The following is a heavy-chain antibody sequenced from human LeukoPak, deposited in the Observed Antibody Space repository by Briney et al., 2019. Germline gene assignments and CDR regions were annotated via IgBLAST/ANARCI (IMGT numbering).Heavy chain of an antibody. J-gene: IGHJ2*01. CDR1: GFTFDDYG. CDR3: AGPPLDYVWGKAHPKYYWYFDL. CDR2: VNWNGGST. D-gene: IGHD3-16*01. Sequence: GGSLRLSCAASGFTFDDYGVSWVRQAPGKGLEWVSGVNWNGGSTGYADSVKGRFTISRDNAKNSLYLQMNSLRAEDTALYYCAGPPLDYVWGKAHPKYYWYFDLWGRGTLVTVSS. V-gene: IGHV3-20*04.